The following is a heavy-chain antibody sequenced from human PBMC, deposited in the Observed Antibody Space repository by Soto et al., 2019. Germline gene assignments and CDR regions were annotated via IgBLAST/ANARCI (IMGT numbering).Heavy chain of an antibody. V-gene: IGHV3-15*07. CDR2: IKSKSDGGTT. CDR3: THAPGRRGYYGLDV. Sequence: EVQLVESGGGLVKPGGSLRLSCEASGFTFSNAWMHWVRQAPGKGLEWVGRIKSKSDGGTTDYAAPVKGRFTISRDDSNNTLYMQMNSLQTEDTAVYYCTHAPGRRGYYGLDVWGQGTTVTVSS. J-gene: IGHJ6*02. CDR1: GFTFSNAW. D-gene: IGHD3-10*01.